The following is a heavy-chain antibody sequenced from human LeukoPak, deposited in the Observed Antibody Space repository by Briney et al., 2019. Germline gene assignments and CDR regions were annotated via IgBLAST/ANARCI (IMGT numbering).Heavy chain of an antibody. V-gene: IGHV3-66*01. J-gene: IGHJ4*02. CDR2: VYSGGST. D-gene: IGHD1-26*01. Sequence: GGSLRLSCAASGFSVSSNYMSWVRQAPGKGLEWVSVVYSGGSTYYADSVKGRFTISRDNSKSTLFLQMNSLRAEDTAVYYCARGETWELLLDYWGQGTLVTVSS. CDR3: ARGETWELLLDY. CDR1: GFSVSSNY.